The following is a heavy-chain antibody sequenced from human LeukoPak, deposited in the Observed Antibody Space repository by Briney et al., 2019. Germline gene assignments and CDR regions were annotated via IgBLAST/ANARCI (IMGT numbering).Heavy chain of an antibody. CDR2: ISSSGSTV. CDR1: GFTFSSYA. CDR3: ARDTVRDYYYYGMDV. V-gene: IGHV3-11*01. J-gene: IGHJ6*02. D-gene: IGHD4-4*01. Sequence: GGSLRLSRAASGFTFSSYAMSWIRQAPGKGLEWVSYISSSGSTVYYADSVKGRFTISRDNAKNSLYLQMNSLRAEDTAVYYCARDTVRDYYYYGMDVWGQGTTVTVSS.